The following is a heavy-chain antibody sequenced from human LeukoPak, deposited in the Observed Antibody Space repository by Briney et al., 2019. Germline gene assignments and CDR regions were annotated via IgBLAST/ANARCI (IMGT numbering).Heavy chain of an antibody. CDR2: ISTDGSQK. Sequence: GGSLRLSCAASGFTFSSYGMHWVRQAPGKGLEWVAVISTDGSQKFYADSVKGRFSVSRDNSKNTLYLQMSSLRAEDTAVYYCAKIVVAGTHYFDYWGQGTLVTVS. CDR1: GFTFSSYG. CDR3: AKIVVAGTHYFDY. V-gene: IGHV3-30*18. J-gene: IGHJ4*02. D-gene: IGHD6-19*01.